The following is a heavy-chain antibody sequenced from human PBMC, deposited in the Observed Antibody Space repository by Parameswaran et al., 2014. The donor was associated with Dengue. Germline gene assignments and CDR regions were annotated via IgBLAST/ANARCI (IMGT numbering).Heavy chain of an antibody. CDR3: ARDPGNGMDV. Sequence: PGKGLEWIGYIYYSGTANYNPSLKSRVTISVDTSKNQFSLKLNSVTAADTAVYYCARDPGNGMDVWGQGTTVTVSS. J-gene: IGHJ6*02. V-gene: IGHV4-59*13. D-gene: IGHD1-1*01. CDR2: IYYSGTA.